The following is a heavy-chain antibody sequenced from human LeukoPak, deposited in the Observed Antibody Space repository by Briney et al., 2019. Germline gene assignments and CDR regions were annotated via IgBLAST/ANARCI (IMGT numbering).Heavy chain of an antibody. V-gene: IGHV3-13*01. CDR2: IGTAGDT. CDR1: GFTVSSNY. D-gene: IGHD3-10*01. CDR3: ARGVYGSGSPDY. Sequence: GGSLRLSCAASGFTVSSNYMSWVRQAPGKGLEWVSAIGTAGDTYYPGSVKGRFTISRENAKNSLYLQMNSLRAGDTAVYYCARGVYGSGSPDYWGQGTLVTVSS. J-gene: IGHJ4*02.